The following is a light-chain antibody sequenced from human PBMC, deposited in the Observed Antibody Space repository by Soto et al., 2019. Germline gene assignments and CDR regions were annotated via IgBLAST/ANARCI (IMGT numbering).Light chain of an antibody. CDR2: DVS. Sequence: QSALTQPRSVSGSPGQSVTISCTGTSSDVGGYNYVSWYQQHPGKAPKLMIYDVSKRPSGVPDRFSGSKSGNTASLTISGLQPGDEADYFCQSYDTGVVGLIFGAGTKLTVL. J-gene: IGLJ2*01. CDR1: SSDVGGYNY. V-gene: IGLV2-11*01. CDR3: QSYDTGVVGLI.